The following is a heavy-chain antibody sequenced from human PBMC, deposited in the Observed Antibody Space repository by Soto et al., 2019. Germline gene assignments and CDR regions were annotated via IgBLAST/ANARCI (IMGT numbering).Heavy chain of an antibody. V-gene: IGHV3-30*18. Sequence: GGSLRLSCAASGFTFSSYGMHWVRQAPGKGLEWVAVISYDGSNKYYADSVKGRFTISRDNSKNTLYLQMNSLRAEDTAVYYCAKDRSAGSIDYWGQGTLVTVSS. CDR2: ISYDGSNK. J-gene: IGHJ4*02. CDR3: AKDRSAGSIDY. D-gene: IGHD1-26*01. CDR1: GFTFSSYG.